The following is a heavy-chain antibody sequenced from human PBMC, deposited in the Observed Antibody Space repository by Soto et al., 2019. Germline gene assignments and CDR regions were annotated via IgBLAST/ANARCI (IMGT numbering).Heavy chain of an antibody. J-gene: IGHJ3*02. Sequence: GGSLRLSCAASGFTFSSYSMNWVRQAPGKGLEWVSSISSSSSYIYYADSVKGRFTISRDNAKNSLYLQMNSLRAEDTAVYYCARDLSQLLWFGESPGHDAFDIWGQGTMVTVSS. CDR3: ARDLSQLLWFGESPGHDAFDI. D-gene: IGHD3-10*01. CDR2: ISSSSSYI. V-gene: IGHV3-21*01. CDR1: GFTFSSYS.